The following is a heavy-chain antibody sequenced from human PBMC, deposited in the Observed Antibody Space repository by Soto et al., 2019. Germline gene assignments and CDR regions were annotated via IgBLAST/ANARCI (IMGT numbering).Heavy chain of an antibody. Sequence: QVQLVQSGAEVKKPGASVKVSCKASGGTFSSYAISWVRQAPGQGPEWMGGIIPIFGTANYAQKFQGRVTITADEATSTASMELSSLRSEDTAVYYCARPGVRGVIHHPGYYYGMDVWGQGTTVTVSS. D-gene: IGHD3-10*01. CDR3: ARPGVRGVIHHPGYYYGMDV. J-gene: IGHJ6*02. CDR1: GGTFSSYA. CDR2: IIPIFGTA. V-gene: IGHV1-69*01.